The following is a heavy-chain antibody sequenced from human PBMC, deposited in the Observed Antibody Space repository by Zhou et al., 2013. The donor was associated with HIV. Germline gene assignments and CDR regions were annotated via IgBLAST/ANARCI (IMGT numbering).Heavy chain of an antibody. Sequence: QVQLLQSEAEVKRPGASVMVSCKSSGYPFTSYGINWVRQAPGQGLEWMGWISAYNGNTKYAQKFQGRVTMTTDTLADTAYMELRSLRSDDTAVYYCARDAVRYFDWSLVHHYYFYMDVWGKGTTVTASS. V-gene: IGHV1-18*04. J-gene: IGHJ6*03. CDR2: ISAYNGNT. D-gene: IGHD3-9*01. CDR1: GYPFTSYG. CDR3: ARDAVRYFDWSLVHHYYFYMDV.